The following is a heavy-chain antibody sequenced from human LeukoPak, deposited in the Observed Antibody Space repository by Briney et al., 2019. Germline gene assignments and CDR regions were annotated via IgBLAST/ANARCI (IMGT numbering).Heavy chain of an antibody. D-gene: IGHD4-17*01. CDR2: IIPIPGIA. Sequence: GSSVKVSCKASGGTFSSYTISWVRQAPGQGLEWMGRIIPIPGIANYAQKFQGRVTITADKSTSTAYMELSSLRSEDTAVYYCARRVHEGDYVEDWFDPWGQGTLVTVSS. J-gene: IGHJ5*02. CDR1: GGTFSSYT. CDR3: ARRVHEGDYVEDWFDP. V-gene: IGHV1-69*02.